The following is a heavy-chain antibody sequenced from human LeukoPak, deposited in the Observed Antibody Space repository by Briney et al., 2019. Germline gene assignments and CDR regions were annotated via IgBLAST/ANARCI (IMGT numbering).Heavy chain of an antibody. CDR3: ARDREGYSTSHAFDI. J-gene: IGHJ3*02. D-gene: IGHD6-13*01. Sequence: GGSLRLSCVASGFIFSSYSMNWVRQAPGKGLEWISHVSSSSSNIYYADSVKGRFTISRDNAKKSLFLQMNSLRAEDTAVYYCARDREGYSTSHAFDIWGQGTMVTVSS. CDR2: VSSSSSNI. CDR1: GFIFSSYS. V-gene: IGHV3-48*04.